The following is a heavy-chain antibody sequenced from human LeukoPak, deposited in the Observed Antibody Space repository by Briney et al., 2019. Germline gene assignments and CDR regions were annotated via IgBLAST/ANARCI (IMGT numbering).Heavy chain of an antibody. J-gene: IGHJ4*02. D-gene: IGHD3-10*01. CDR3: ARDEPGYGEFLLY. CDR1: GFTFSSYW. CDR2: IKQDGSGK. Sequence: PGGSLRLSCAASGFTFSSYWMSWVRQAPGKGLEWVANIKQDGSGKYYVDSVKGRFTISRDNAKNSLYLQMNSLRAEDTAVYYCARDEPGYGEFLLYWGQGTLLTVSS. V-gene: IGHV3-7*01.